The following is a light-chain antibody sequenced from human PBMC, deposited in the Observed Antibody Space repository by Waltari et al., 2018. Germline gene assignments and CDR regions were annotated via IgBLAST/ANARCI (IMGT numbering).Light chain of an antibody. J-gene: IGLJ3*02. CDR2: DNN. CDR1: TSRFEDNY. V-gene: IGLV1-51*01. Sequence: QSVLSQLHSVSMAPGPQFAMCCPHSTSRFEDNYLSSYQQLPGAAPKLLIYDNNKRPSGIPDRFSGSKSDTSATLGITGLQTGDEADYYCGTWDHSLSAWVFGGGTKLTVL. CDR3: GTWDHSLSAWV.